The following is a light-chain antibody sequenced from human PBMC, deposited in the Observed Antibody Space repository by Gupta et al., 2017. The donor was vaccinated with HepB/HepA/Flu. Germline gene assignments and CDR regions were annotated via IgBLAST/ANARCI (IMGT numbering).Light chain of an antibody. Sequence: DIQMTQPPSTLSASVGDRVPITCRASQSISSWLAWYQQKPGKAPKLLIYKASSLESGVPSRFSGSGSGTEFTLTISSLQPDDFATYYCQQYNSYSRTFGQGTKVEIK. CDR1: QSISSW. CDR2: KAS. V-gene: IGKV1-5*03. J-gene: IGKJ1*01. CDR3: QQYNSYSRT.